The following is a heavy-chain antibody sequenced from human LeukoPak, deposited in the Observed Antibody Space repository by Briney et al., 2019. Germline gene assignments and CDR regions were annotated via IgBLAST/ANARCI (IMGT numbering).Heavy chain of an antibody. J-gene: IGHJ3*02. CDR1: GYSVTSYW. D-gene: IGHD6-19*01. V-gene: IGHV5-51*01. CDR3: ARPIAVAGVDAFDI. Sequence: GGSLEISWKGSGYSVTSYWIGWVRRVPGKGLGGMGIIYPGDSDTRYSPSFHRHVTISPDKSISTAYLQWSSLKASDTAMYYCARPIAVAGVDAFDIWGQGTMVTVSS. CDR2: IYPGDSDT.